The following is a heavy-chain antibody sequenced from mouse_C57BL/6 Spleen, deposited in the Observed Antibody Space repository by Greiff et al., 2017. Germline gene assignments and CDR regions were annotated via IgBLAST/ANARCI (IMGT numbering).Heavy chain of an antibody. Sequence: VQLQQPGAELVKPGASVKMSCKASGYTFTSYWITWVKQRPGQGLEWIGDIYPGRGSTNYNEKFKSKATLTVDTSSSTAYMQLSSLTSEDSAVYYCAREESGDAWFAYWGQGTLVTVSA. V-gene: IGHV1-55*01. CDR3: AREESGDAWFAY. D-gene: IGHD2-13*01. J-gene: IGHJ3*01. CDR1: GYTFTSYW. CDR2: IYPGRGST.